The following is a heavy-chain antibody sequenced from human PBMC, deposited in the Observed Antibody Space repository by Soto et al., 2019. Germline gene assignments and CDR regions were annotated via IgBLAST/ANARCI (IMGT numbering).Heavy chain of an antibody. D-gene: IGHD6-6*01. J-gene: IGHJ4*02. CDR2: ISTDGRDK. CDR3: AKDREREARYYFDY. V-gene: IGHV3-30*18. Sequence: GGSLRLSCAASGFTFSSYAMHWVRQAPGKGLEWVAVISTDGRDKHYADSVKGQFTISRDNSKNTLYLQMNSPRGEDTAVYYCAKDREREARYYFDYWGQGTPVTVSS. CDR1: GFTFSSYA.